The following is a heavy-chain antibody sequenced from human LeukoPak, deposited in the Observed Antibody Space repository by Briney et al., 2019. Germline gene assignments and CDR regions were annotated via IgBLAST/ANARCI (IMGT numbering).Heavy chain of an antibody. CDR2: ISPSGAST. CDR1: GYTFTSYY. CDR3: ARGSSRGPRDAFDF. J-gene: IGHJ3*01. V-gene: IGHV1-46*01. D-gene: IGHD2-15*01. Sequence: ASVKVSCKASGYTFTSYYVHWVRQAPGQGLEWMGIISPSGASTSYAQKFQGRVTMTRDMSTSTVYMELSSLISVDTAVYYCARGSSRGPRDAFDFWGQGTMVTLSS.